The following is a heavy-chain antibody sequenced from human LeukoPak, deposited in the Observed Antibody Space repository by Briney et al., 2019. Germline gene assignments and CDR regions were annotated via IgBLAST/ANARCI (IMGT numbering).Heavy chain of an antibody. V-gene: IGHV4-59*04. CDR1: GGSISSYY. CDR2: IYYSGST. CDR3: ARHRLASMSAHVDLDY. J-gene: IGHJ4*02. Sequence: ETLSLTCTVSGGSISSYYWNWIRQPPGKRLEWIGYIYYSGSTYYNPSLKSRVTISVDTYKNQFSLKVSSVTAADTAVYYCARHRLASMSAHVDLDYWGQGTLVTVSS.